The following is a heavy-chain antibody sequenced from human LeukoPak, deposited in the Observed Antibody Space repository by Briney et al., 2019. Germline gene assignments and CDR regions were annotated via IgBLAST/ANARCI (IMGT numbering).Heavy chain of an antibody. CDR3: ARPDIGMADLDY. D-gene: IGHD6-19*01. CDR1: GYTFTGYY. V-gene: IGHV1-2*02. J-gene: IGHJ4*02. Sequence: ASVKVSCKASGYTFTGYYMHWVRQAPGQGLEWMGWINPKSGGTNYAQKLQGRVTMTRDTSISTAYMELNRLRSDDTAVYYCARPDIGMADLDYWGQGTLVTVSS. CDR2: INPKSGGT.